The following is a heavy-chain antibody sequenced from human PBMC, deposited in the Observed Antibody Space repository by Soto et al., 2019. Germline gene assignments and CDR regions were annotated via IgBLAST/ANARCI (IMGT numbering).Heavy chain of an antibody. D-gene: IGHD2-2*01. V-gene: IGHV4-39*01. Sequence: SETLSLTCTVSGGSISSSSYYWGWIRQPPGKGLEWIGSIYYSGSTYYNPSLKSRVTISVDTSKNQFSLKLSSVTAADTAVYYCARHGVPAAMKPYFYYYGMDVWGQGTTVTVSS. J-gene: IGHJ6*02. CDR3: ARHGVPAAMKPYFYYYGMDV. CDR2: IYYSGST. CDR1: GGSISSSSYY.